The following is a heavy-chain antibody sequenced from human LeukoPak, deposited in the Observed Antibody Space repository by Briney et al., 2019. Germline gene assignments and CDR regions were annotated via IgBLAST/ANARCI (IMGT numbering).Heavy chain of an antibody. CDR1: RFTFNTYA. D-gene: IGHD1-26*01. V-gene: IGHV3-23*01. CDR3: AKWIVGATPHFDY. Sequence: PGGSLRLSCAASRFTFNTYAMSWVRQAPGKGLEWVSAISGSGGGTYYADSVKGRFTISRDNSKNTVYLQMNSLRAEDTAVYYCAKWIVGATPHFDYWGQGTLVTVSS. J-gene: IGHJ4*02. CDR2: ISGSGGGT.